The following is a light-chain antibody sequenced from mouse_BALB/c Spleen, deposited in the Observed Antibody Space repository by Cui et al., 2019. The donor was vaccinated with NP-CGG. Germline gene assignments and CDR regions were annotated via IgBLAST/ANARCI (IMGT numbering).Light chain of an antibody. J-gene: IGKJ4*01. V-gene: IGKV12-44*01. CDR1: ENIYSY. CDR2: NAK. Sequence: DIQMTQSPASLSASVGETVTITCRASENIYSYLAWYQQKQGKSPQLLVYNAKTLAEGVPSRFSGSGSGTQFSLKINSLQPEDFGSYYCQHHYGTPFTFGSGTKFGNKT. CDR3: QHHYGTPFT.